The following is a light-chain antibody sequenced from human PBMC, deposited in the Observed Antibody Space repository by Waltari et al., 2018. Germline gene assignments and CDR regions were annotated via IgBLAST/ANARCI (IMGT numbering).Light chain of an antibody. Sequence: DIQMTQSPSSLSASVGDRVTITCRASQSINGYLSWYKQKPGKAPKLLISAASSLSSGVVSRISGSEAATDYTLVVSSLHPADVATYYCQQTYSPPYTLGQGTRLEIK. CDR1: QSINGY. CDR3: QQTYSPPYT. J-gene: IGKJ2*01. CDR2: AAS. V-gene: IGKV1-39*01.